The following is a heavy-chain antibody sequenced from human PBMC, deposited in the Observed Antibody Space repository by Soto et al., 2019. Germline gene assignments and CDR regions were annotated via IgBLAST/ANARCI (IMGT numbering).Heavy chain of an antibody. Sequence: VKGSRKGSGYTFTGYLISRLRQAPEQGLEWMGWISAYNGNKNYAQKLQGRVTMTTDTSTSTAYIELRSLRSDDTAVYYCARDRRDSMVRGLPKGCDYGLDVWGQGTMVTVSS. CDR3: ARDRRDSMVRGLPKGCDYGLDV. CDR2: ISAYNGNK. V-gene: IGHV1-18*01. CDR1: GYTFTGYL. J-gene: IGHJ6*02. D-gene: IGHD3-10*01.